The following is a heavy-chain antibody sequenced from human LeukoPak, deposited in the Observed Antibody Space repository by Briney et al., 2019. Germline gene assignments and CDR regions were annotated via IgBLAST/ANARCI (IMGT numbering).Heavy chain of an antibody. J-gene: IGHJ4*02. CDR3: ARRTSGGGLFDY. CDR1: GGSIRSSSYY. V-gene: IGHV4-39*01. CDR2: IYYSDNT. Sequence: SETLSLTCTVSGGSIRSSSYYWGWIRQPPGKGLEWIGSIYYSDNTYYNPSLKSRVTLSVDTSKNQFSLRLSSVTAADTAVYYCARRTSGGGLFDYWGQGTLVTVSS. D-gene: IGHD3-10*01.